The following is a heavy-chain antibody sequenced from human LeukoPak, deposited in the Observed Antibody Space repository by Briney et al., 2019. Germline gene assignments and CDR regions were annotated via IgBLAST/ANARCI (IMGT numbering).Heavy chain of an antibody. Sequence: SGPTLVNPTQTLTLTCTFSGFSFSTRGVGVGWIRQPPGKALEWLALLSWNDDKYYSPSLRSRLTITRDTSKNQVVLTMTKMDPVDTATYYSAHRPASGIAALWWFDPWGQGTLVTVSS. CDR3: AHRPASGIAALWWFDP. D-gene: IGHD6-25*01. J-gene: IGHJ5*02. CDR2: LSWNDDK. CDR1: GFSFSTRGVG. V-gene: IGHV2-5*01.